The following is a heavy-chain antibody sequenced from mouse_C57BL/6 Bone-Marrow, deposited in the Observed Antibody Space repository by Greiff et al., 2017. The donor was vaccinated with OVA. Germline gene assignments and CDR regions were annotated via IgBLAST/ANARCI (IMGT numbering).Heavy chain of an antibody. J-gene: IGHJ4*01. CDR3: ARFPYYYGSSPYAMDY. D-gene: IGHD1-1*01. Sequence: EVMLVESGGGLVQPGGSLKLSCAASGFTFSDYGMAWVRQAPRKGLEWVAFISNLAYSNYYADTVTGRFTISRENAKNTLSLEMSVLRSEDTAMYYCARFPYYYGSSPYAMDYWGQGTSVTVSS. CDR2: ISNLAYSN. V-gene: IGHV5-15*01. CDR1: GFTFSDYG.